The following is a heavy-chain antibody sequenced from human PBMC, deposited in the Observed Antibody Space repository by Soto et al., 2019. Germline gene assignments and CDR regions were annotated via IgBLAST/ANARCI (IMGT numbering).Heavy chain of an antibody. D-gene: IGHD2-21*02. J-gene: IGHJ6*02. CDR2: IYPGDSDT. Sequence: GEALKISCKGSGYSFTSYWIGWVRQMPGKGLEWMGIIYPGDSDTRYSPSFQGQVTISADKSITTAYLQWSSLKASDTAMYSCARLAYCGGFCYAGTYYYGIYVRAQRATVPVS. CDR1: GYSFTSYW. CDR3: ARLAYCGGFCYAGTYYYGIYV. V-gene: IGHV5-51*01.